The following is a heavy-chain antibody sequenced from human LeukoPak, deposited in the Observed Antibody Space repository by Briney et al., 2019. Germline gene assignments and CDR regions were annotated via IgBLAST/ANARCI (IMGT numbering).Heavy chain of an antibody. CDR2: ISSSSTYI. J-gene: IGHJ6*02. D-gene: IGHD2-8*01. V-gene: IGHV3-21*01. CDR3: AREMVNSLGYGVDV. CDR1: GFTFSSYT. Sequence: PGGSLRLSGAASGFTFSSYTMNWVRQAPGKGLEWVTSISSSSTYIFYADSVKGRFTISRDNAKNSLYVQMSSLRDDDTAVYYCAREMVNSLGYGVDVWGQGTTVTVSS.